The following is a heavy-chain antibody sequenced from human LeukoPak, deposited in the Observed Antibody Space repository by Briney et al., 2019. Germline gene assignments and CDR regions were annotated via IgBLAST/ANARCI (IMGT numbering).Heavy chain of an antibody. CDR3: AYFGGGAFDI. CDR1: GGSFSGYY. CDR2: INHSGST. J-gene: IGHJ3*02. V-gene: IGHV4-34*01. D-gene: IGHD3-10*01. Sequence: SETLSLTCAVYGGSFSGYYWSWIRQPPGKGLEWIGEINHSGSTNYNPSLKSRVTISVDTSKNQFSLKLNSVTATDTAVYYCAYFGGGAFDIWSQGTMVTVSS.